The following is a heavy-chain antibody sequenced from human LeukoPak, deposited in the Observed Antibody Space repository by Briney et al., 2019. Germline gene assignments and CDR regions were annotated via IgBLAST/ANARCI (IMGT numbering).Heavy chain of an antibody. D-gene: IGHD3-22*01. J-gene: IGHJ4*02. CDR1: GYSISSGYY. V-gene: IGHV4-38-2*02. Sequence: SETLSLTCTVSGYSISSGYYWGWIRQPPGKGLEWIGSIYHSGSTYYNPSLKSRVTISVDTSKNQFSLKLSSVTAADTAVYYCARGINISGYSDYWGQGTLVTVSS. CDR3: ARGINISGYSDY. CDR2: IYHSGST.